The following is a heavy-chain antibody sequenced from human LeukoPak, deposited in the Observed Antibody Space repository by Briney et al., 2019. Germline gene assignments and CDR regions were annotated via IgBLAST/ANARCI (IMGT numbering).Heavy chain of an antibody. D-gene: IGHD2-2*01. V-gene: IGHV1-18*01. CDR3: AREERYCSSSRCFVGVGNDY. J-gene: IGHJ4*02. CDR1: GYTFGNSG. CDR2: TNAYNGNT. Sequence: ASVKVSCKASGYTFGNSGISWVRQAPGQGLEWMGWTNAYNGNTIYAENSQGRVTMTTDTSTSTAYMELTGLRSNDTAVYYCAREERYCSSSRCFVGVGNDYWGQGTLVSVSS.